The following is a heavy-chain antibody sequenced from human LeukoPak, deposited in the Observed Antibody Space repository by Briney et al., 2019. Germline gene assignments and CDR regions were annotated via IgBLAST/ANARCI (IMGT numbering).Heavy chain of an antibody. J-gene: IGHJ3*02. CDR3: ARRSSALDAFDI. CDR1: GGTFSSYT. D-gene: IGHD6-25*01. Sequence: ASVKVSCKASGGTFSSYTISWVRQAPGQGLEWMGRIIAILGIANYAQKFQGRVTITADKSTSTAYMELSSLRSEDTAVYYCARRSSALDAFDIWGQGTMVTVSS. CDR2: IIAILGIA. V-gene: IGHV1-69*02.